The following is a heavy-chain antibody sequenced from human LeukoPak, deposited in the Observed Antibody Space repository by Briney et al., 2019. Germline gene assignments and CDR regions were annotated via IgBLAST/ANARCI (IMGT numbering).Heavy chain of an antibody. J-gene: IGHJ4*02. CDR3: AREYCSGGSCYSAPDY. V-gene: IGHV4-4*02. D-gene: IGHD2-15*01. CDR2: IYHSGST. CDR1: GGSISSSNW. Sequence: SETLSLTCAVSGGSISSSNWWSWVRQPPGKGLEWIGEIYHSGSTNYNPSLKSRVTISVDKSKNQFSLKLSSVTAADTAVYYCAREYCSGGSCYSAPDYWGQGTLVTVSS.